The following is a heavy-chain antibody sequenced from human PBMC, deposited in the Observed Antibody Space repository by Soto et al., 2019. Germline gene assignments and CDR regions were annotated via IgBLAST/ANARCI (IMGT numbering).Heavy chain of an antibody. CDR3: AVRGGSKDFTVGRYSYGHRYYYYGMDV. J-gene: IGHJ6*02. V-gene: IGHV1-69*01. CDR2: VIPIFGTA. Sequence: QVQLVQSGAEVKKPGSSVKVSCKASGGTFSSYAISWVRQAPGQGLEWMGGVIPIFGTANYAQKFQGRVTITADESTSTAYMELSSLRSEDTAVYYCAVRGGSKDFTVGRYSYGHRYYYYGMDVWGQGTTVTVAS. D-gene: IGHD5-18*01. CDR1: GGTFSSYA.